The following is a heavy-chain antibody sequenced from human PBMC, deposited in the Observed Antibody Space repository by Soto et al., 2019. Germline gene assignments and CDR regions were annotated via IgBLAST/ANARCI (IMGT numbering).Heavy chain of an antibody. D-gene: IGHD1-26*01. V-gene: IGHV4-31*01. CDR1: GDPLRYGGYY. J-gene: IGHJ5*02. CDR2: VYHTGAT. Sequence: QVQLQESGPGLVAPSQTLSLVCSVSGDPLRYGGYYWSWVRQSPGKALEWIGFVYHTGATYYHPSLESLVTMAVDMSKNEFSLKLTSVTAADTATYYCAREGHSSWECLDPWGQGILVTVSS. CDR3: AREGHSSWECLDP.